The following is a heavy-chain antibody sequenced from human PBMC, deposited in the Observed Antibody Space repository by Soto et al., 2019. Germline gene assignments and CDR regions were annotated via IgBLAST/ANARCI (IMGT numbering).Heavy chain of an antibody. D-gene: IGHD2-8*01. CDR2: IYYSGST. CDR1: GGSISSSSYY. CDR3: ASEMGCTNGVCYTFDI. V-gene: IGHV4-39*01. Sequence: SETLSLTCTVSGGSISSSSYYWGWIRQPPGKGLEWIGSIYYSGSTYYNPSLKSRVTISVDTSKNQFSLKLSSVTAADTAVYYCASEMGCTNGVCYTFDIWGQGTMVTVSS. J-gene: IGHJ3*02.